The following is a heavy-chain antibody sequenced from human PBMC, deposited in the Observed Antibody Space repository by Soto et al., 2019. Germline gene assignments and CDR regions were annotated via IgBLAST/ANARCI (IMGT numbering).Heavy chain of an antibody. V-gene: IGHV1-18*01. CDR3: ARGGYYDSSGSRNYHYYGMDA. J-gene: IGHJ6*02. D-gene: IGHD3-22*01. CDR1: GYIFTRYG. CDR2: ISAYNGNT. Sequence: ASVKVSCKASGYIFTRYGISWVRQAPGRGLEWMGWISAYNGNTNCAQKLQGRVTMTTDTSTRTAYMELRSLRSDDTAVYYCARGGYYDSSGSRNYHYYGMDAWGQGTTVTVSS.